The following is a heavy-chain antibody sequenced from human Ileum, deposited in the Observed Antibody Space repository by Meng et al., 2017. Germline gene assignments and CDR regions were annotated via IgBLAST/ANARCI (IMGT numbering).Heavy chain of an antibody. CDR1: GFTFSSHA. CDR3: VGEVGPRDFDN. D-gene: IGHD1-26*01. CDR2: ISFDGNYK. Sequence: QWQVVGSGGGLVQPGRSLGVFCAASGFTFSSHAMHWVRQAPGKGLEWVALISFDGNYKDYPDSVKGRFTISRDNSKNTLYLQMSSLRVEDTAVYYCVGEVGPRDFDNWGQGILVTVSS. V-gene: IGHV3-30*15. J-gene: IGHJ4*02.